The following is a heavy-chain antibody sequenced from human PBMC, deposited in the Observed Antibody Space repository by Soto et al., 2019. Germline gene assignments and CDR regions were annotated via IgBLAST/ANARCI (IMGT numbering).Heavy chain of an antibody. J-gene: IGHJ5*02. V-gene: IGHV4-31*03. CDR2: IYYSGST. CDR3: AISSGYADWFDP. Sequence: LSLTCTVSGGSITSGDYYSSWIRQHPGKGLEWIGYIYYSGSTYYNPSLKSRVTISVDTSKNQFSLKLRSVTAADTAVYYCAISSGYADWFDPWGQGTLVTVSS. D-gene: IGHD3-22*01. CDR1: GGSITSGDYY.